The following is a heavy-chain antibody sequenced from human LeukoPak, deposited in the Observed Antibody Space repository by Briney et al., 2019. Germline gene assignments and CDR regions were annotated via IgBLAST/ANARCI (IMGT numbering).Heavy chain of an antibody. CDR3: ATGQGHGMDV. V-gene: IGHV3-74*01. CDR2: INSDGSST. Sequence: GGSLRLSCAASGFTFSSYWMHWVRQAPGKGLVWVSRINSDGSSTSYADSVKGRFTISKDNAKNTLYLQMNSLKAEDTAVYYCATGQGHGMDVWGQGTTVTVSS. J-gene: IGHJ6*02. CDR1: GFTFSSYW. D-gene: IGHD1-14*01.